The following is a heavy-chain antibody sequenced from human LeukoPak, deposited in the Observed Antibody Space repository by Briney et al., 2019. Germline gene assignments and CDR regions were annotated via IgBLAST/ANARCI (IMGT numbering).Heavy chain of an antibody. D-gene: IGHD1-7*01. CDR3: ARDRLTGTTILYYYYGMDV. V-gene: IGHV1-18*01. CDR1: GHTFTSYG. CDR2: ISAYNGNT. Sequence: ASVKVSCKASGHTFTSYGISWVRQAPGQGLEWMGWISAYNGNTNYAQKLQGRVTMTTDTSTSTAYMELRSLRSDDTAVYYCARDRLTGTTILYYYYGMDVWGQGTTVTVSS. J-gene: IGHJ6*02.